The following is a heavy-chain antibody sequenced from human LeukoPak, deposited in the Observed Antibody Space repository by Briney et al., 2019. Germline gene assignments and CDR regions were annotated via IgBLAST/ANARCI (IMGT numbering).Heavy chain of an antibody. CDR3: AKERVRGVIFDAFDI. V-gene: IGHV3-30*04. D-gene: IGHD3-10*01. J-gene: IGHJ3*02. Sequence: PGGSLRLSCAASGFTFSTSAMHWVRQAPGKGLEWVGGMSYDGHNRYYTDSVKGRFTISRDNSKNTVYLQMNSLRAEDTAVYYCAKERVRGVIFDAFDIWGQGTMVTVSS. CDR2: MSYDGHNR. CDR1: GFTFSTSA.